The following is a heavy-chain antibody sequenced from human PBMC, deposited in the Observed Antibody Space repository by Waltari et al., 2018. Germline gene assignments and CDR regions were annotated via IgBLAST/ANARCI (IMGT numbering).Heavy chain of an antibody. D-gene: IGHD3-10*01. Sequence: EVQLVESGGGLIQPGGSLRLSCAASGFTVSSNYMSWVRQAPGKGLELVSVFYSGGSTYYADSVKGRSTISRDNSKNTLYLQMNSLRTEDTAVYYCARGDGVRGVIFDYWGQGTLVTVSS. CDR2: FYSGGST. J-gene: IGHJ4*02. CDR3: ARGDGVRGVIFDY. V-gene: IGHV3-53*01. CDR1: GFTVSSNY.